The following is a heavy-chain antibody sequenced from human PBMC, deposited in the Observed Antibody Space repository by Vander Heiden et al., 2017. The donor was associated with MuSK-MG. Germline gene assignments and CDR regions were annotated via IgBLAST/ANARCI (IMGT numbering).Heavy chain of an antibody. D-gene: IGHD5-18*01. CDR3: AKVEAPVDNYGYWFDY. Sequence: EVQLVESGGGLVPPGRSLRLSCAGSGFTFGDSAMQWVRQDPGKGLEWVSGISWNGDAIGYADSVKGRFTIFRDNDKNSLYLQMNSLRAEDTALYYCAKVEAPVDNYGYWFDYWGQGTLVTVSS. CDR1: GFTFGDSA. V-gene: IGHV3-9*01. J-gene: IGHJ4*02. CDR2: ISWNGDAI.